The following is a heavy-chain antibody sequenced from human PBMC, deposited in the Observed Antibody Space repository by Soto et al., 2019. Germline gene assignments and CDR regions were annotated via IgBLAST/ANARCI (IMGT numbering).Heavy chain of an antibody. Sequence: QVQLVESGGGVVQPGRSLRLSCAASGFTFSNYDMHWVRQAPGKGLEWVAVISYDGSNKYYEDSVKGRFTISRDNSKNTLYLQMNSLRDEDSAVYYCAKGELINPHVFEYWGQGTLVTVSS. CDR3: AKGELINPHVFEY. V-gene: IGHV3-30*18. J-gene: IGHJ4*02. CDR1: GFTFSNYD. D-gene: IGHD1-26*01. CDR2: ISYDGSNK.